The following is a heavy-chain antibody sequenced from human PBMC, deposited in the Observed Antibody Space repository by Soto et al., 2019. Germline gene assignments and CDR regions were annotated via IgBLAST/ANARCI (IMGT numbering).Heavy chain of an antibody. CDR3: ARGPAAGPWFDP. J-gene: IGHJ5*02. CDR1: GGTFSSYA. V-gene: IGHV1-69*13. D-gene: IGHD6-13*01. Sequence: SVKVSCKASGGTFSSYAISWVRQAPGQGLEWMGGIIPIFGTANYAQKFQGRVTITADESTSTAYMELSSLRSEDTAVYYCARGPAAGPWFDPWGQGTLVTVSS. CDR2: IIPIFGTA.